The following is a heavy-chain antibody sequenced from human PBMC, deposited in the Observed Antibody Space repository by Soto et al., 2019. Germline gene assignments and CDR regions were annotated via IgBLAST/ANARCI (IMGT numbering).Heavy chain of an antibody. CDR1: GGSISSGGYY. V-gene: IGHV4-31*03. J-gene: IGHJ4*02. D-gene: IGHD1-26*01. CDR2: IYCSGST. Sequence: QVQLQESGPGLVKPSQTLSLTCTVSGGSISSGGYYWSWIRQHPGKGLEWIGYIYCSGSTYYNPSLKSRVTISVDTSKNQFSLKLSSVTAADTAVYYCARVIRRGRGGIVGAPAGYYFDYWGQGTLVTVSS. CDR3: ARVIRRGRGGIVGAPAGYYFDY.